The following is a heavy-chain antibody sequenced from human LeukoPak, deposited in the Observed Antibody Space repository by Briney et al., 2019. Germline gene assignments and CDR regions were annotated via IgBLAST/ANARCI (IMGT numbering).Heavy chain of an antibody. CDR1: GVSFSGYY. CDR2: INHSGST. J-gene: IGHJ5*02. Sequence: SETLSLTCAVYGVSFSGYYWSWIRQPPGKGLEWIGEINHSGSTNYNPSLKSRVTISVDTSKNQFSLKLSSVTAADTAVYYCARHSSSLWFGGSRWFDPWGQGTLVTVSS. D-gene: IGHD3-10*01. CDR3: ARHSSSLWFGGSRWFDP. V-gene: IGHV4-34*01.